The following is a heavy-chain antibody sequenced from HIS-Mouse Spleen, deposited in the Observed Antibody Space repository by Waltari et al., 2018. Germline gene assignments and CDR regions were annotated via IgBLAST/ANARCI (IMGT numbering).Heavy chain of an antibody. V-gene: IGHV4-34*01. CDR2: INHSGST. CDR1: GGSFRGYY. D-gene: IGHD6-13*01. Sequence: QVQLQQWGAGLLKPSDTLSLTCAVYGGSFRGYYWSWIRQPPGKGLEWVGEINHSGSTNYNPSLKSRVTISVDTSKNQCSLKLSSVTAADTAVYYCATSIAAAGTSYYFDYWGQGTLVTVSS. J-gene: IGHJ4*02. CDR3: ATSIAAAGTSYYFDY.